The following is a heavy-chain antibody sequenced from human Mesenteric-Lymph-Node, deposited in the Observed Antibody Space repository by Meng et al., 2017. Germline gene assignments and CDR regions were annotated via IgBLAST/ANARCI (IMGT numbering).Heavy chain of an antibody. J-gene: IGHJ6*02. D-gene: IGHD3-10*01. CDR1: GYTLTELS. V-gene: IGHV1-24*01. CDR2: FDPEDGET. Sequence: ASVKVSCKVSGYTLTELSMHWVRQAPGKGLEWMGGFDPEDGETIYAQKFQGRVTMTEDTSTDTAYMELRSLRSDDTAVYYCARDELWFGESKLLYYYYGMDVWGQGTTVTVSS. CDR3: ARDELWFGESKLLYYYYGMDV.